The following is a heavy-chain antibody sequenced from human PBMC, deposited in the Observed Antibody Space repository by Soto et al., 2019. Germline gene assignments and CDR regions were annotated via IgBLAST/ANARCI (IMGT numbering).Heavy chain of an antibody. J-gene: IGHJ4*01. D-gene: IGHD1-26*01. Sequence: SQTLSLTCAITGDSVSSNSAGWSWVRQSPSRGLEWLGRTYYRSKWYYEYAVPVRGRITINPDTSKNQYSLQLNSVTPEDTAAYFCARGEQYSGRIFDYWGQGTLVTVSS. V-gene: IGHV6-1*01. CDR3: ARGEQYSGRIFDY. CDR1: GDSVSSNSAG. CDR2: TYYRSKWYY.